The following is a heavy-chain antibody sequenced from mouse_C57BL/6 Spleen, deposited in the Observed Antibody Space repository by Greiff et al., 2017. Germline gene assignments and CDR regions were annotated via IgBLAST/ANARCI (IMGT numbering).Heavy chain of an antibody. CDR1: GFTFSSYA. J-gene: IGHJ1*03. V-gene: IGHV5-4*01. CDR2: ISDGGSYT. Sequence: EVQVVESGGGLVKPGGSLKLSCAASGFTFSSYAMSWVRQTPEKRLEWVATISDGGSYTYYPDNVKGRFTISRDNAKNNLYLQMSHLKSEDTAMYYSAREYSNYGYFDVWGTGTTVTVSS. CDR3: AREYSNYGYFDV. D-gene: IGHD2-5*01.